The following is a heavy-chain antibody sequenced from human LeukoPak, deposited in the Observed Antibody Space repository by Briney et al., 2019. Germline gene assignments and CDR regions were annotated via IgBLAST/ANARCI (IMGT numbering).Heavy chain of an antibody. CDR2: IYHSGST. V-gene: IGHV4-4*02. CDR3: ARGSQWLVQYYFDY. J-gene: IGHJ4*02. CDR1: GGSISSSNW. D-gene: IGHD6-19*01. Sequence: PSGTLSLTCAVSGGSISSSNWWSWVRQPPGKGLEWIGEIYHSGSTNYNPSLKSRVTISVDKSKNQFSLKLSSVTAADTAVYYCARGSQWLVQYYFDYWGQGTLVTVSS.